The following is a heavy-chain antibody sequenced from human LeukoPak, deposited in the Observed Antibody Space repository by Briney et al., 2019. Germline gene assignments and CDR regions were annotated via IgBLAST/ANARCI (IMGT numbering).Heavy chain of an antibody. V-gene: IGHV1-8*01. CDR1: GYTFTSYD. CDR3: ARGRGSSWPYYYYGMDV. J-gene: IGHJ6*02. D-gene: IGHD6-13*01. CDR2: MNPNSGNT. Sequence: ASVKVSCTASGYTFTSYDINWVRQATGQGLEWMGWMNPNSGNTGYAQKFQGRVTMTRNTSISTAYMELSSLRSEDTAVYYCARGRGSSWPYYYYGMDVWGQGTTVTVSS.